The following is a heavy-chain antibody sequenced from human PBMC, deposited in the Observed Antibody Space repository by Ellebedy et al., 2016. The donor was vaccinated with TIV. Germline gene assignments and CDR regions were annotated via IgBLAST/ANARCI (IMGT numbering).Heavy chain of an antibody. CDR2: ISAYNGNT. Sequence: AASVKVSCKASGGTFSSYAISWVRQAPGQGLEWMGWISAYNGNTNYAQNLQGRVTMTTDTSTSTAYMELRSLRSDDTAVYYCARDKDSSGWYLPYYYYGMDVWGQGTTVTVSS. V-gene: IGHV1-18*01. J-gene: IGHJ6*02. CDR3: ARDKDSSGWYLPYYYYGMDV. D-gene: IGHD6-19*01. CDR1: GGTFSSYA.